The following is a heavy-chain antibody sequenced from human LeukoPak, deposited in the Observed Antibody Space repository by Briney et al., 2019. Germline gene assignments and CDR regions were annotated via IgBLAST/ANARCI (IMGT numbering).Heavy chain of an antibody. CDR2: ISAYNGNT. D-gene: IGHD3-3*01. CDR3: ARSGDYDFWSGYPYYFDY. Sequence: ASVTVSCTASGYTFTSYGISWVRQAPGQGLEWMGWISAYNGNTNYAQKLQGRVTMTTDTSTSTAYMELRSLRSDDTAVYYCARSGDYDFWSGYPYYFDYWGQGTLVTVSS. J-gene: IGHJ4*02. CDR1: GYTFTSYG. V-gene: IGHV1-18*01.